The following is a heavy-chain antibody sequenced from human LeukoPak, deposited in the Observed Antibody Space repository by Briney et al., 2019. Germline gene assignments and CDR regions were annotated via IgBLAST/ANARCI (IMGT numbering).Heavy chain of an antibody. Sequence: GGSLRLSCAASGFTFSSYGMSWVRQAPGKGLEWVSAISGSGGSTYFADSVKGRFTISRDNSKNTLYLQMNSLRAEDTAVYYCAKDPDIGDKKYYFDYWGQGTLVTVSS. CDR3: AKDPDIGDKKYYFDY. V-gene: IGHV3-23*01. CDR1: GFTFSSYG. J-gene: IGHJ4*02. CDR2: ISGSGGST. D-gene: IGHD4-23*01.